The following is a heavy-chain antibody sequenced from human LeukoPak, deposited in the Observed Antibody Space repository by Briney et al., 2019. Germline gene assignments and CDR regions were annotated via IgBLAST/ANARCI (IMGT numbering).Heavy chain of an antibody. D-gene: IGHD1-26*01. V-gene: IGHV1-2*02. CDR2: INPNSGGT. J-gene: IGHJ3*02. Sequence: ASVKVSCKASGYTFTGYYMHWVRQAPGQGLEWMGWINPNSGGTNYAQKFQGRVTMTRDTSISTAYMELSRLRSDDTAVYYCAKDVLGGSHWDAFDIWGQGTMVTVSS. CDR1: GYTFTGYY. CDR3: AKDVLGGSHWDAFDI.